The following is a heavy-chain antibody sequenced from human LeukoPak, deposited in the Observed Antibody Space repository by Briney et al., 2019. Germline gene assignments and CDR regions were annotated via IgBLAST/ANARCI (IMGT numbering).Heavy chain of an antibody. V-gene: IGHV4-39*07. J-gene: IGHJ3*02. D-gene: IGHD3-3*01. CDR2: IYYSGST. CDR1: GGSISSSSYY. CDR3: VGVTREWLSIGDAFDI. Sequence: PSETLSLTCTVSGGSISSSSYYWGWIRQPPGKGLEWIGSIYYSGSTYYNPSLKSRVTISVDTSKNQFSLKLSSVTAADTAVYYCVGVTREWLSIGDAFDIWGQGTMVTVSS.